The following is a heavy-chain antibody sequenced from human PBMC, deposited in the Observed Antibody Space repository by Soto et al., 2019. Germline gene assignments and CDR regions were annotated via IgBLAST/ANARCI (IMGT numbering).Heavy chain of an antibody. CDR2: IRSKPYGGAT. CDR1: GLTFGDYT. Sequence: EVQLAESGGGVIQPGRSLRLSCTDSGLTFGDYTISWIRQAPGKGLEWVGLIRSKPYGGATEYAASVKGRFAISRDDSKSIAYLQMNSLKTGDTAVYYCSGLLWFGEQLSDDYDGMDVWGQGTTVTVSS. J-gene: IGHJ6*02. D-gene: IGHD3-10*01. V-gene: IGHV3-49*03. CDR3: SGLLWFGEQLSDDYDGMDV.